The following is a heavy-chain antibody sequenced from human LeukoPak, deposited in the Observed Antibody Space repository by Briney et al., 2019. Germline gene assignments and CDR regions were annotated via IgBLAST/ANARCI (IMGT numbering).Heavy chain of an antibody. CDR2: IYSDGSSA. Sequence: RAGGSLRLSCAASGFTFSSYWMHWVRQAPGKGLVWVSRIYSDGSSATYADSVKGRFPISRDNAKNSLYLQMNSLRAEDTAVYYCVLHLYCSGGSCYSAEYFQHWARAPWSPSPQ. J-gene: IGHJ1*01. CDR3: VLHLYCSGGSCYSAEYFQH. V-gene: IGHV3-74*01. D-gene: IGHD2-15*01. CDR1: GFTFSSYW.